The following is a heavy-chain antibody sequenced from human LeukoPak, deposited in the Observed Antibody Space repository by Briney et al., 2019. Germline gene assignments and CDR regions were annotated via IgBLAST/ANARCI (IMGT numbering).Heavy chain of an antibody. D-gene: IGHD4-17*01. J-gene: IGHJ4*02. CDR3: AKDTVTTVRPFDY. V-gene: IGHV3-23*01. CDR1: GFTFSDYY. CDR2: ISGSGGST. Sequence: PGGSLRLSCAASGFTFSDYYMSWVRQAPGKGLEWVSAISGSGGSTYYADSVKGRFTISRDNSKNTLYLQMNSLRAEDTAVYYCAKDTVTTVRPFDYWGQGTLVTVSS.